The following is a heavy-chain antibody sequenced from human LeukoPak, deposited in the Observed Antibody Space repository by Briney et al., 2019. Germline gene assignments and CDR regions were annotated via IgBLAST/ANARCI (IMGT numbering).Heavy chain of an antibody. V-gene: IGHV3-48*01. CDR3: ARESPQLSSFDY. CDR1: GFTFSSYS. Sequence: GGSLRLSCAASGFTFSSYSMNWVRQAPGKGLEWASYISSSSSTIYYADSVKGRFTISRDNAKNSLYLQMNSLRAEDTAVYYCARESPQLSSFDYWGQGTLVTVSS. J-gene: IGHJ4*02. D-gene: IGHD2-2*01. CDR2: ISSSSSTI.